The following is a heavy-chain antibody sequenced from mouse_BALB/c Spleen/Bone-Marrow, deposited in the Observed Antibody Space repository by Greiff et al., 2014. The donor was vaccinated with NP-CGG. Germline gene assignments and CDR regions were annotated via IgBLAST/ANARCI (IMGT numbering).Heavy chain of an antibody. J-gene: IGHJ3*01. V-gene: IGHV5-6-3*01. CDR2: INSNGGST. CDR3: ARDPLYYYA. Sequence: EVMLVESGGGLVQPGGSLKLSCAASGFTFSSYGMSWVRQTPDKRLELVATINSNGGSTYYPDSVKGRFTISRDNAKNTLYLQMSSLKSEDTAMYYCARDPLYYYAWGQGTLATVSA. D-gene: IGHD1-1*01. CDR1: GFTFSSYG.